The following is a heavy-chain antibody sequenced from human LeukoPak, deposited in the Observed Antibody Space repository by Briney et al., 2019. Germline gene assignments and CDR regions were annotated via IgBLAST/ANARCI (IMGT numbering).Heavy chain of an antibody. CDR1: GFTLRSYT. J-gene: IGHJ5*02. CDR3: ARVLTGSWDWFDP. V-gene: IGHV3-48*04. CDR2: ISSSGSTI. Sequence: GGSLRLSCAASGFTLRSYTMNRVRQAPGKGLEWVSYISSSGSTIYYADSVKGRFTISRDNAKNTLYLQMSSLRAEDTAVYYCARVLTGSWDWFDPWGQGTLVTVSS. D-gene: IGHD2-8*02.